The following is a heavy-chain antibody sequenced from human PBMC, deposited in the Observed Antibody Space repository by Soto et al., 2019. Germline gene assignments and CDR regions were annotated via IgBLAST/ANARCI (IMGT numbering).Heavy chain of an antibody. CDR2: IYSTGNT. V-gene: IGHV4-38-2*02. J-gene: IGHJ4*02. Sequence: SETLSLTCTVSGDSIRSSSYWGWIRQPPGKGLEWIGSIYSTGNTYYNPSLNSQVTISVDTSKNQFSLKLSSVTAADTAVYYCARDSGYDGLDYWGQGTLVTVSS. CDR3: ARDSGYDGLDY. D-gene: IGHD5-12*01. CDR1: GDSIRSSSY.